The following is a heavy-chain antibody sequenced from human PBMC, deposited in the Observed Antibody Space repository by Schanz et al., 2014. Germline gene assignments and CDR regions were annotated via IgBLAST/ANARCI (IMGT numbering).Heavy chain of an antibody. Sequence: QVQLVQSGAEVKKPGASVKVSCKASGYTFTGYFIHWVRQAPGQGLEWMGRIHPNSGGTIFAQKFQGRVSMTRDTSLSTAYMELSSLRSGDTAVYYCAKDRMGASYYFDYWGQGTLVAVST. CDR2: IHPNSGGT. V-gene: IGHV1-2*06. CDR1: GYTFTGYF. J-gene: IGHJ4*02. D-gene: IGHD3-16*01. CDR3: AKDRMGASYYFDY.